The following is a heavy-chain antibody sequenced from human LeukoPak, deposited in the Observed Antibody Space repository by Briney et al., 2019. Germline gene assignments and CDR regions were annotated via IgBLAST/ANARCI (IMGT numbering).Heavy chain of an antibody. Sequence: TGGSLRLSCAASGFSFNSYWMSWVRQAPGKGLKWVANIKQDGSQKYYVDSVKGRFTISRDSAKNSLYLQMNSLRAEDTAVYYCARDGAGPLDYWGQGTLVTVSS. CDR3: ARDGAGPLDY. V-gene: IGHV3-7*01. CDR1: GFSFNSYW. CDR2: IKQDGSQK. J-gene: IGHJ4*02. D-gene: IGHD1-26*01.